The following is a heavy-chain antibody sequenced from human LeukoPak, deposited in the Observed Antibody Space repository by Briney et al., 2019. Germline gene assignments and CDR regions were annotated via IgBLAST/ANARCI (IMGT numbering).Heavy chain of an antibody. CDR2: IIPIFGIA. CDR1: VCTFSSYA. D-gene: IGHD1-26*01. J-gene: IGHJ4*02. V-gene: IGHV1-69*04. CDR3: ARESMVGPYDY. Sequence: GASVNVSCKASVCTFSSYAISWVRQAPGQGLEWMGRIIPIFGIANYAQKFQGRVTITADKSTSTAYMELSSLRSEDTAVYYCARESMVGPYDYWGQGTLVTVSS.